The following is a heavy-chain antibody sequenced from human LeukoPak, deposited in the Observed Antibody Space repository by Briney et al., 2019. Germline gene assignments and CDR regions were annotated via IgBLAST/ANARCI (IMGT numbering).Heavy chain of an antibody. Sequence: GGSLRLSCAASGFTFITYWMHWVRQAPGKGLVWVSHINSDGSITSYADSVKGRFTISRDNAKNTLYLQMNSLRAEDTAVYYCARDAVDTANAVWGQGTTVTVSS. J-gene: IGHJ6*02. V-gene: IGHV3-74*01. CDR3: ARDAVDTANAV. D-gene: IGHD5-18*01. CDR2: INSDGSIT. CDR1: GFTFITYW.